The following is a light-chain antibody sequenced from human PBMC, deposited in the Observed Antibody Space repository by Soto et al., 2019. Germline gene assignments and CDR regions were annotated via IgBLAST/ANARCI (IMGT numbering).Light chain of an antibody. CDR3: SSYTSSSTVV. CDR1: SSDVGGYNY. CDR2: DVS. Sequence: QSALTQPASVSGSPGQSITISCTGTSSDVGGYNYVSWYQQHPGKAPKLMIYDVSDRPSGVSNRFSGSKSGNTASLTISGLQADDEADYYCSSYTSSSTVVFGGGTQLTVL. J-gene: IGLJ2*01. V-gene: IGLV2-14*01.